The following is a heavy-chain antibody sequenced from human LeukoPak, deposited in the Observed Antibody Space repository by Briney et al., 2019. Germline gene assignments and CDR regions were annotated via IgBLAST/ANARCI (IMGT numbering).Heavy chain of an antibody. J-gene: IGHJ4*02. CDR3: AKGPYHDFWPFDR. V-gene: IGHV3-74*01. Sequence: PGGSLRLSCTASGFTFSRYWMHWVRQAPGKGLVWVSRISGDGSTTNYTESVKGRFTISRDNAKNTLYLQMNSLKPDDTAVYYCAKGPYHDFWPFDRWGQGTLATVSS. D-gene: IGHD3-3*01. CDR2: ISGDGSTT. CDR1: GFTFSRYW.